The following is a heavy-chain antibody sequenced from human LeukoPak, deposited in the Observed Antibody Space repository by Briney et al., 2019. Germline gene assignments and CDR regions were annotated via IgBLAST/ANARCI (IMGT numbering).Heavy chain of an antibody. CDR1: GFTFSSYA. V-gene: IGHV3-64*01. CDR3: ARSDGGSGSYYCSY. J-gene: IGHJ4*02. Sequence: GVLRLSCAASGFTFSSYAMHWVRQAPGKGLEYVSAISSNGGSTYYANSVKGRFTISRDNSKNTLYLQMGSLRAEDMAVYYCARSDGGSGSYYCSYWGQGTLVTVSS. CDR2: ISSNGGST. D-gene: IGHD1-26*01.